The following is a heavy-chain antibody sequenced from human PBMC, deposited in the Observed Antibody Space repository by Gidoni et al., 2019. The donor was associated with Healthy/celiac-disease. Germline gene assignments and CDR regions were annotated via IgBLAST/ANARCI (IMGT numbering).Heavy chain of an antibody. Sequence: QVQLVQSGAEVKKPGASVKVSCKASGYTFTSYYMHWLRQAPGQWLEWMGIINPSGGSTSYAQKFQGRVTMTRDTSTSTVYMELSSLRSEDTAVYYCASGSSSGWNFDYWGQGTLVTVSS. J-gene: IGHJ4*02. CDR3: ASGSSSGWNFDY. V-gene: IGHV1-46*01. D-gene: IGHD6-19*01. CDR2: INPSGGST. CDR1: GYTFTSYY.